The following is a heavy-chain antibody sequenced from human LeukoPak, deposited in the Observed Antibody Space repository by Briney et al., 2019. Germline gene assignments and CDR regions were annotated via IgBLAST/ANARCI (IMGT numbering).Heavy chain of an antibody. D-gene: IGHD5-12*01. Sequence: SETLSLTCAVSGGSISSGSYYWSWIRQPPEKGLEWIGYIYHTGSTKYNPSLKSRVTISVDTSKNQFSLKLSSVTAADTAVYYCARDGYSGNDGLWGQGTLVTVSS. V-gene: IGHV4-61*01. J-gene: IGHJ4*02. CDR3: ARDGYSGNDGL. CDR1: GGSISSGSYY. CDR2: IYHTGST.